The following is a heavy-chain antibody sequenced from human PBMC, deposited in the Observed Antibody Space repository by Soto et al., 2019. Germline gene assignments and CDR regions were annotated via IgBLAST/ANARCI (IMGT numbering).Heavy chain of an antibody. J-gene: IGHJ5*02. CDR2: IYHSGST. V-gene: IGHV4-31*09. CDR1: GGSISSGGYY. CDR3: VRVAVPAAIFRFDP. Sequence: SETLSLTCTVSGGSISSGGYYWSWIRQHPGKGLEWIGEIYHSGSTNYNPSLKSRVTISVDKSKNQFSLKLNSVTAADTAVYYCVRVAVPAAIFRFDPWGQGTLVTVSS. D-gene: IGHD2-2*02.